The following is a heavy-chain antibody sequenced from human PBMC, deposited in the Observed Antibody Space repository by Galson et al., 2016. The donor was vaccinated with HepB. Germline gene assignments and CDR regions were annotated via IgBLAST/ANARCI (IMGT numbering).Heavy chain of an antibody. J-gene: IGHJ4*02. D-gene: IGHD1-14*01. Sequence: SLRLSCAASGFTFSNYAMTWVRQAPGKGLEWVSGISPTGASTYYADSVQGRFTISRDNSKNTLYLQMNTLRAEDTAVYYCVRGNPLSDYWGQGTLVTVSS. CDR2: ISPTGAST. CDR1: GFTFSNYA. V-gene: IGHV3-23*01. CDR3: VRGNPLSDY.